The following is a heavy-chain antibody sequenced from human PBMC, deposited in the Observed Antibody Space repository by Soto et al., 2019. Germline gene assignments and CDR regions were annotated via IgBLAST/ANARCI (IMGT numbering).Heavy chain of an antibody. Sequence: GGSLRLSCAASGFTFSSYAMSWVRQAPGKGLEWVSAISGSGGSTYYADSVKGRFTISRDNSKNTLYLQMNSLRAEDTAVYYCAKLDGYYYDSSNDYWGQGTLVTVSS. CDR1: GFTFSSYA. D-gene: IGHD3-22*01. V-gene: IGHV3-23*01. CDR2: ISGSGGST. J-gene: IGHJ4*02. CDR3: AKLDGYYYDSSNDY.